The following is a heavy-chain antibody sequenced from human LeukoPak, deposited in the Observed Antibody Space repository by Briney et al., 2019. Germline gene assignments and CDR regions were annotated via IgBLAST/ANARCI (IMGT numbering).Heavy chain of an antibody. J-gene: IGHJ4*02. CDR1: GGSISSYY. V-gene: IGHV4-4*07. CDR2: IYTSGST. D-gene: IGHD2-2*01. Sequence: PSETLSLTCTVSGGSISSYYWSWIRQPAGKGLEWIGRIYTSGSTNYNPSLKSRVTMSVDTSKNQFSLKLNSVTAADTAVYSCARSPVQCSSSTCFGFYFDYWGQGTLVIASS. CDR3: ARSPVQCSSSTCFGFYFDY.